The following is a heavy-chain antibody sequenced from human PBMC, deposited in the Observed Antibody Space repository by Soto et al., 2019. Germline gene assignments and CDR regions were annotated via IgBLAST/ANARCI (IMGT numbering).Heavy chain of an antibody. Sequence: QVYLVQSGAEVRRPGASVKVSCTAFGYILTGYSLHWVRQAPGQGLEWMGWSDTNSGATNAAERFHGSVSMTSDTSISAAYLELSSLRSADTAVYYCARGYGSSPNMELRFGMDVWGQGTTISVSS. V-gene: IGHV1-2*02. CDR1: GYILTGYS. J-gene: IGHJ6*02. CDR2: SDTNSGAT. D-gene: IGHD5-18*01. CDR3: ARGYGSSPNMELRFGMDV.